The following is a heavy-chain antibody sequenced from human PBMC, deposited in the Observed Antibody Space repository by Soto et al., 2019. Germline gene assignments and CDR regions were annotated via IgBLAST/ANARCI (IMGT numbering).Heavy chain of an antibody. CDR1: GGSITISGYF. V-gene: IGHV4-39*01. D-gene: IGHD2-2*01. Sequence: SETLSLTCTVSGGSITISGYFWGWVRQPPGEGLEWIQSMSYSGTTYFNPSLKSRVTLSLDTSKSQFSLKLTSMTAADTAVYYCVRSSTTSCFDYWGQGIQVTVSS. J-gene: IGHJ4*02. CDR2: MSYSGTT. CDR3: VRSSTTSCFDY.